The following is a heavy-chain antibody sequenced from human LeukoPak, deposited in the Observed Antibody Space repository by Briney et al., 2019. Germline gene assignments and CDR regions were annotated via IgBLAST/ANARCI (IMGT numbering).Heavy chain of an antibody. CDR3: ARDAEKWAAAHYFDY. CDR1: GYTFTNYV. CDR2: ISAYNGNT. D-gene: IGHD2-2*01. Sequence: RASVKVSCKASGYTFTNYVISWVRQAPGQGLEWMEWISAYNGNTNYAQGLQGRVTMTTDTSTSTAYMELRSLRSDDTAVYYCARDAEKWAAAHYFDYWGQGTLVTVSS. J-gene: IGHJ4*02. V-gene: IGHV1-18*01.